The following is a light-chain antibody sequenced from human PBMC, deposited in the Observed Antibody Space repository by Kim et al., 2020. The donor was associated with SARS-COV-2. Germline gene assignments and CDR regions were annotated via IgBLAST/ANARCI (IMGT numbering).Light chain of an antibody. CDR3: QAWDSSTWV. J-gene: IGLJ3*02. CDR1: KLGDKY. V-gene: IGLV3-1*01. Sequence: SYELTQPPSVSVSPGQTASITCSGDKLGDKYACWYQQKPGRSPVLVIYQDSKRPSGIPERFSGSNSGNTATLTISGTQAMDEADYYCQAWDSSTWV. CDR2: QDS.